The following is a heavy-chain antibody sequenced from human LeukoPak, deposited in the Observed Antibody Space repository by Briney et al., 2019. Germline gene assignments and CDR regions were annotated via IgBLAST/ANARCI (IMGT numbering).Heavy chain of an antibody. D-gene: IGHD2-8*01. CDR2: ISSSSSYI. V-gene: IGHV3-21*01. CDR1: GFTFSSYS. Sequence: GGSLRLSCAASGFTFSSYSMNWVRQAPGKGLEWVSSISSSSSYIYYADSVKGRFTISRDNAKNSLYLQMNSLRAEDTAVYYCARDRAPLYSQVTYYFGYWGQGTLVTVSS. CDR3: ARDRAPLYSQVTYYFGY. J-gene: IGHJ4*02.